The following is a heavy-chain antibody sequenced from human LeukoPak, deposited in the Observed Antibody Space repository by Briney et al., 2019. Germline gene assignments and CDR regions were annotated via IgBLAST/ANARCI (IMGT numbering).Heavy chain of an antibody. CDR1: GGSFSGYY. V-gene: IGHV4-34*01. D-gene: IGHD3-16*02. J-gene: IGHJ3*02. CDR2: VNHSGST. CDR3: ARGGPPYDYVWGSYRGAAFDI. Sequence: PSETLSLTCAVYGGSFSGYYWSWIRQPPGKGLEWIGEVNHSGSTNYNPSLKSRVTISVDTSKNQFSLKLSSVTAADTAVYYCARGGPPYDYVWGSYRGAAFDIWGQGTMVTVSS.